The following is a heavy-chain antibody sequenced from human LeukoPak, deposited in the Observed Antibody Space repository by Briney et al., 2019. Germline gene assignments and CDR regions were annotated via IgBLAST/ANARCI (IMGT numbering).Heavy chain of an antibody. J-gene: IGHJ4*02. CDR1: GFTFSSYA. CDR2: MSGSGGNT. V-gene: IGHV3-23*01. CDR3: AKSVVVITFRFDD. D-gene: IGHD2-15*01. Sequence: GGSLRLSCAASGFTFSSYAMSWVRQAPGKGLEWVSTMSGSGGNTYYADSVKGRFTISRDNSKNTLYLQMNSLRAEDTAVYYCAKSVVVITFRFDDWGQGALVTVSS.